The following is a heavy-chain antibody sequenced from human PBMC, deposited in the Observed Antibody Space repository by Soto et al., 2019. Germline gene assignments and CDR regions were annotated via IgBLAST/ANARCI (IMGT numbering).Heavy chain of an antibody. CDR1: GGTFSSYA. V-gene: IGHV1-69*01. CDR3: ARIIMAAADYYYYYGMDV. Sequence: QVQLVQSGAEVKKPGSSVKVSCKASGGTFSSYAISWVRQAPGQGLEWMGGIIPIFGTANYAQKFQGRVTITADESTRTAYMELSSLRSEDTAVYYCARIIMAAADYYYYYGMDVWGQGTTVTVSS. D-gene: IGHD6-13*01. CDR2: IIPIFGTA. J-gene: IGHJ6*02.